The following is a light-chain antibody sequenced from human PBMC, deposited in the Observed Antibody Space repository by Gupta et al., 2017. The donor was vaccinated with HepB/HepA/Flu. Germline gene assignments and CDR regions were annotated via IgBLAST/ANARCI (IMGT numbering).Light chain of an antibody. V-gene: IGLV2-23*02. J-gene: IGLJ2*01. CDR1: SSDVGSYNP. CDR3: CSYAGSSTLV. CDR2: EVS. Sequence: QSALTQPASVSGSPGQSITISCTGPSSDVGSYNPVCWYQQHPGKAPKLMIYEVSKRPSGVSNRFSGSKSGNTASLTISGHQAEDEADYYCCSYAGSSTLVFGGGTKLTVL.